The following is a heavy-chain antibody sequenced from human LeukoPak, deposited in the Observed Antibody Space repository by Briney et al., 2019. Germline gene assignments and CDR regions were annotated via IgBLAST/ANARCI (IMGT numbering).Heavy chain of an antibody. D-gene: IGHD3-16*01. J-gene: IGHJ2*01. Sequence: SETLSLTCTVSGGSTSSDYWSWIRQSPGKGLEWVGYVYNSGDTGKNPSLKSRVTILLDTSKNQCSLKLTSVSAADTAVYYCARPKLGAYFDLWGRGTLVTVSS. CDR2: VYNSGDT. V-gene: IGHV4-59*08. CDR1: GGSTSSDY. CDR3: ARPKLGAYFDL.